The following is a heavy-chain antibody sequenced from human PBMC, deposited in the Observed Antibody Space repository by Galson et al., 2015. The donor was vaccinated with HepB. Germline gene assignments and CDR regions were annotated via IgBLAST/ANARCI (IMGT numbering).Heavy chain of an antibody. V-gene: IGHV3-23*01. CDR1: GFTFSSHA. CDR2: ISGSGGST. J-gene: IGHJ4*02. CDR3: AKGGSVGARITMIVVPDY. D-gene: IGHD3-22*01. Sequence: SLRLSCAASGFTFSSHAMSWVRQAPGKGLEWVSAISGSGGSTYYADSVKGRFTISRDNSKNTLYLQMNSPRAEDTAVYYCAKGGSVGARITMIVVPDYWGQGTLVTVSS.